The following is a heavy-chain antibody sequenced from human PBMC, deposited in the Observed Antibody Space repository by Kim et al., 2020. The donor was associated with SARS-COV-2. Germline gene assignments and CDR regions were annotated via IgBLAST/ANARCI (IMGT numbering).Heavy chain of an antibody. CDR1: GDSVSSNSAA. J-gene: IGHJ4*02. CDR3: ARDQAAAGTGTKYYFDY. D-gene: IGHD6-13*01. V-gene: IGHV6-1*01. CDR2: TYYRSKWYN. Sequence: SQTLSLTCAISGDSVSSNSAAWNWIRQSPSRGLEWLGRTYYRSKWYNDYAVSVKSRITINPDTSKNQFSLQLNSVTPEDTAVYYCARDQAAAGTGTKYYFDYWGQGTLVTVSS.